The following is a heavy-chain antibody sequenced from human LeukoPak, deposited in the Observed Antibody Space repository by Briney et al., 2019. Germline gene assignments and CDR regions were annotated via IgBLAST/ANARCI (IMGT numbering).Heavy chain of an antibody. V-gene: IGHV1-2*02. J-gene: IGHJ4*02. Sequence: ASVKVSCKASGYTFTGYYMHWVRQAPGQGLEWMGWINPNSGGTNYAQKFQGRVTMTRDTSISTAYMELSRLRSDETAVYYCAKPPYDSSGYYYFDYWGQGTLVTVSS. CDR3: AKPPYDSSGYYYFDY. D-gene: IGHD3-22*01. CDR2: INPNSGGT. CDR1: GYTFTGYY.